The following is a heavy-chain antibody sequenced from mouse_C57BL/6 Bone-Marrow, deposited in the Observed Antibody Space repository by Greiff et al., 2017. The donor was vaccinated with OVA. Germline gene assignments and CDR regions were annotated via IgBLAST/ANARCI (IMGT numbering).Heavy chain of an antibody. CDR2: IHPSDSDT. V-gene: IGHV1-74*01. CDR3: AIPYYGTWFAY. Sequence: QVQLQQSGAELVRPGTSVKMSCKASGYTFTNYWIGWAKQRPGHGLEWIGRIHPSDSDTNYNQKFKGKATLTVDKSSSTAYMQLSSLTSEDSAVYYCAIPYYGTWFAYWGQGTLVTVSA. D-gene: IGHD2-10*01. J-gene: IGHJ3*01. CDR1: GYTFTNYW.